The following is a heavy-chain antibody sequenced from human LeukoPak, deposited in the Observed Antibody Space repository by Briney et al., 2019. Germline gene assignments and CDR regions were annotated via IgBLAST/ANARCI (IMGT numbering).Heavy chain of an antibody. Sequence: ASETLSLTCTVSGGSISRFYWSWIRQPPGKGLEWIGYIYYTGSTNYNPSLKSRLTISVDASKNQFSLNLSSVAATDTAVYYCASLSTVTQGYFDSWGQGTLVTVSS. CDR2: IYYTGST. V-gene: IGHV4-59*08. CDR3: ASLSTVTQGYFDS. D-gene: IGHD4-17*01. J-gene: IGHJ4*02. CDR1: GGSISRFY.